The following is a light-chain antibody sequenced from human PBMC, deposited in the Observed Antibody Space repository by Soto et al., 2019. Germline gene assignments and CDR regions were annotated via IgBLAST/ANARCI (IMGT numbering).Light chain of an antibody. Sequence: QSVLTQPRSVSGSPGQSATISCTGTSSDVGGYNYVSWYQQHPGKAPKLMIYDVSKRPSGVPDRFSGSKSGNTASLTISGLQAEDEADYYCCSYAGSYTYVFGGGTKVTVL. CDR2: DVS. CDR3: CSYAGSYTYV. J-gene: IGLJ3*02. CDR1: SSDVGGYNY. V-gene: IGLV2-11*01.